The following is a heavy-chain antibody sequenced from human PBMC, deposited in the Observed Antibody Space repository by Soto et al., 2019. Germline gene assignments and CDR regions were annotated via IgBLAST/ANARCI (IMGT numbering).Heavy chain of an antibody. Sequence: SETLSLTCAVYGGSFSGYYWSWIRQPPGKGLEWIGEINHSGSTNYNPSLKSRVTISVDTSKNQFSLKLSSVTAADTAVYYCARGGPLGYCSGGSCLTPELDYWGQGTLVTVSS. V-gene: IGHV4-34*01. D-gene: IGHD2-15*01. J-gene: IGHJ4*02. CDR3: ARGGPLGYCSGGSCLTPELDY. CDR1: GGSFSGYY. CDR2: INHSGST.